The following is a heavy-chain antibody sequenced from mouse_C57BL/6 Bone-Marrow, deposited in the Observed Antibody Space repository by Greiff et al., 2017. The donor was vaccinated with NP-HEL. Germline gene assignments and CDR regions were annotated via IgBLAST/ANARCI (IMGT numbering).Heavy chain of an antibody. CDR3: TTRDYDYDGAWFAY. Sequence: EVQLQQSGAELVRPGASVKLSCTASGFNIKDDYMHWVKQRPEQGLEWIEWIDPENGDTEYASKFQGKATITADTSSNTAYLQLSSLTSEDTAVYYCTTRDYDYDGAWFAYWGQGTLVTVSA. J-gene: IGHJ3*01. V-gene: IGHV14-4*01. CDR1: GFNIKDDY. CDR2: IDPENGDT. D-gene: IGHD2-4*01.